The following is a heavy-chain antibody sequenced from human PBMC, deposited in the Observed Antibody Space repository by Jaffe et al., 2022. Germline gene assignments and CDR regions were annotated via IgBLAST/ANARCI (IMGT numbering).Heavy chain of an antibody. CDR1: GFTFSSYS. CDR2: ISSSSSYI. CDR3: ARDLISHHYGEDAFDI. Sequence: EVQLVESGGGLVKPGGSLRLSCAASGFTFSSYSMNWVRQAPGKGLEWVSSISSSSSYIYYADSVKGRFTISRDNAKNSLYLQMNSLRAEDTAVYYCARDLISHHYGEDAFDIWGQGTMVTVSS. D-gene: IGHD4-17*01. V-gene: IGHV3-21*01. J-gene: IGHJ3*02.